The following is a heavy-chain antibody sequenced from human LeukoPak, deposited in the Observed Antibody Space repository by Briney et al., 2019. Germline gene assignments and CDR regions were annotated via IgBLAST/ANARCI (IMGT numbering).Heavy chain of an antibody. J-gene: IGHJ4*02. CDR2: IYPGDSNT. Sequence: GESLKISCKGSGYSFTIYWIAWVRQMPGKGLEWMAIIYPGDSNTRYSPSFQGQVTISADKSISTAYLQWSSLKASDTAMYYCARRSCDSGTCYYFDSWGQGTLVTVSS. CDR1: GYSFTIYW. D-gene: IGHD2-15*01. V-gene: IGHV5-51*01. CDR3: ARRSCDSGTCYYFDS.